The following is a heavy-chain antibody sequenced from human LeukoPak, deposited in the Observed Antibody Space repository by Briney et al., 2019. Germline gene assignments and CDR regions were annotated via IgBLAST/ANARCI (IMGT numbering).Heavy chain of an antibody. CDR1: GGTFSSYA. Sequence: SVKVSCKASGGTFSSYAISWVRQAPGQGLEWMGGIIPIFGTANYAQKFQGRVTITTDESASTAYMELSSLRSEDTAVYYCARGCSSTSCFRGDNWFDPWGQGTLVTVSS. J-gene: IGHJ5*02. D-gene: IGHD2-2*01. CDR2: IIPIFGTA. V-gene: IGHV1-69*05. CDR3: ARGCSSTSCFRGDNWFDP.